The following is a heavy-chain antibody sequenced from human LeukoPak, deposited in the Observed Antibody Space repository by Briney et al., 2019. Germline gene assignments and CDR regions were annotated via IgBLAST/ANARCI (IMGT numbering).Heavy chain of an antibody. Sequence: PGGSLRLSCSASGFTFNRFYLHWVRQAPGKGLEWVSSISSSSSYIYYADSVKGRFTISRDNAKNSLYLQMNSLRAEDTAVYYCARDLGSGWYGDYWGQGTLVTVSS. J-gene: IGHJ4*02. D-gene: IGHD6-19*01. CDR1: GFTFNRFY. CDR2: ISSSSSYI. V-gene: IGHV3-21*01. CDR3: ARDLGSGWYGDY.